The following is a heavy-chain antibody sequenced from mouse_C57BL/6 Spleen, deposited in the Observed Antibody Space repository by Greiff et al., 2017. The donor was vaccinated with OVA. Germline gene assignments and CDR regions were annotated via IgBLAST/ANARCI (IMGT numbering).Heavy chain of an antibody. V-gene: IGHV1-69*01. CDR1: GYTFTSYW. J-gene: IGHJ3*01. Sequence: VQLQQPGAELVMPGASVKLSCKASGYTFTSYWMHWVKQRPGQGLEWIGEIDPSDSYTNYNQKFKGKSTLTVDKSSSTAYMQLSSLTSEDSAVYYCARDYYGSSLGPAWFAYWGQGTLVTVSA. D-gene: IGHD1-1*01. CDR2: IDPSDSYT. CDR3: ARDYYGSSLGPAWFAY.